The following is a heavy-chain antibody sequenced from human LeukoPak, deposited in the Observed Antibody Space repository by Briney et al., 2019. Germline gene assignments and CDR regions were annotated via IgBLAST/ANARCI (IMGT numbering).Heavy chain of an antibody. CDR2: ISYDGSNK. Sequence: GGSLRLSCAASGFTFSSYGMHWVRQAPGKGLEWVAVISYDGSNKYYADSVKGRFTISRDNSKNTLYLQMNSLRAEDTAVYYCARDQSRGWELLKQYYYYGMDVWGQGTTVTVSS. CDR1: GFTFSSYG. CDR3: ARDQSRGWELLKQYYYYGMDV. J-gene: IGHJ6*02. D-gene: IGHD1-26*01. V-gene: IGHV3-30*03.